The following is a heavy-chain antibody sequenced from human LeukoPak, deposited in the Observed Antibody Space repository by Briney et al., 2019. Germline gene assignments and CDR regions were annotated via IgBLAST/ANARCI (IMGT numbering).Heavy chain of an antibody. CDR1: GGSFSGYY. Sequence: SETLSLTCAVYGGSFSGYYWSWIRQPPGKGLEWIGEINHSGSTNYNPSLKSRVTISVDTSKNQFSLKLSSVTAADTAVYYCARGGGIAVADYWDQGTLVTVSS. J-gene: IGHJ4*02. CDR2: INHSGST. CDR3: ARGGGIAVADY. V-gene: IGHV4-34*01. D-gene: IGHD6-19*01.